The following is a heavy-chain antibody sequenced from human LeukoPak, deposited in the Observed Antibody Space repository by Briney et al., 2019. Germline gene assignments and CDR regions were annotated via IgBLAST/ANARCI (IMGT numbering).Heavy chain of an antibody. CDR1: GFTFSSYA. Sequence: GGSLRLSCSASGFTFSSYAMHWVRQAPGKGLEYVSAISSNGGSTYYADSVKGRFTISRDNFKNTLYLQMSSLRAEDTAVYYCVKDWKYSGSYFSRFDYWGQGTLVTVSS. D-gene: IGHD1-26*01. CDR3: VKDWKYSGSYFSRFDY. J-gene: IGHJ4*02. CDR2: ISSNGGST. V-gene: IGHV3-64D*06.